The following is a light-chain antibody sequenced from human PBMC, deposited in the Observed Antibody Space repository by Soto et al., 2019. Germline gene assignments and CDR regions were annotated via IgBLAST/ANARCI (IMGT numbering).Light chain of an antibody. CDR2: VVS. Sequence: QSVLTQPASVSGSPGQSITISCTGTSSDVGGYNYVSWYQQHPGKAPKLMIYVVSNRPSGVSNRFSGSKSGNTASLTISGLQPEDEADYYCSSYRSGNTLVFGGGTKLTVL. CDR1: SSDVGGYNY. J-gene: IGLJ2*01. V-gene: IGLV2-14*01. CDR3: SSYRSGNTLV.